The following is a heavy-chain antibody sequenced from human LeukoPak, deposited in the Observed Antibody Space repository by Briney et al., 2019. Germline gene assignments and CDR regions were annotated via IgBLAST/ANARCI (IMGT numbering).Heavy chain of an antibody. CDR3: ARAYSNYAPWYFDL. CDR2: INTNTGNP. Sequence: ASVTVSCKASGYTFTSYAMNWVRQAPGQGLEWMGWINTNTGNPTYAQGFTGRFVFSLDTSVSTAYLQISSLKAEDTAVYYCARAYSNYAPWYFDLWGRGTLVTVSS. V-gene: IGHV7-4-1*02. CDR1: GYTFTSYA. D-gene: IGHD4-11*01. J-gene: IGHJ2*01.